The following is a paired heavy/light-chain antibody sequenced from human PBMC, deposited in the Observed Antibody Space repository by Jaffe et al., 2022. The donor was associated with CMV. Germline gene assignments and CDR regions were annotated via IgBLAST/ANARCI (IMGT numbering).Heavy chain of an antibody. Sequence: EVQVLESGGGLVQPGGSLRLSCAASGFTFERYAMSWVRQAPGKGLEWVSGIGGNGITTYYADSVKGRFTVSRDNSKNTMYLEMNSLRAEDTAVYYCAKEAGLTDYYYGMDVWGQGTTVTVSS. CDR2: IGGNGITT. D-gene: IGHD3-10*01. V-gene: IGHV3-23*01. J-gene: IGHJ6*02. CDR3: AKEAGLTDYYYGMDV. CDR1: GFTFERYA.
Light chain of an antibody. CDR2: ATS. CDR1: QAIRGY. J-gene: IGKJ1*01. CDR3: QQTFNVPRT. V-gene: IGKV1-39*01. Sequence: DIQMTQSPSSLSALVRDRVTITCRASQAIRGYLNWYQQKPGKAPKLLIYATSTLQSGVPSRFSGSGSETDFTLTISSLQPEDFATYYCQQTFNVPRTFGQGTKVAI.